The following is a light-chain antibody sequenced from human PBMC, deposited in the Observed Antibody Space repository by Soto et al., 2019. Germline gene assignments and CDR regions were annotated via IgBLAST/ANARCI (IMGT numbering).Light chain of an antibody. CDR1: SSNIGSNY. J-gene: IGLJ2*01. Sequence: QPVLTQPPSASGTPRQRVTISCSGSSSNIGSNYVYWYQQLPGTAPKLLIYRNNQRPSGVPDRFSGSKSGTSASLAISGLRSEDEADYYCAAWDDSLSGPVVFGGGTQLTVL. CDR2: RNN. CDR3: AAWDDSLSGPVV. V-gene: IGLV1-47*01.